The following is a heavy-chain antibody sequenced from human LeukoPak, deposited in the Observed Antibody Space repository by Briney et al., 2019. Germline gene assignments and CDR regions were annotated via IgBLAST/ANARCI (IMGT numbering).Heavy chain of an antibody. CDR3: ASLGAISDIVLMVYAPPTGF. D-gene: IGHD2-8*01. V-gene: IGHV3-30*04. Sequence: GGSLRLSCAASGFTFSSYAMHWVRQAPGKGLEWVAVISYDGSNKYYADSVKGRFTISRDNSKNTLYLQMNSLRAEDTAVYYCASLGAISDIVLMVYAPPTGFWGQGTLVTVSS. CDR2: ISYDGSNK. CDR1: GFTFSSYA. J-gene: IGHJ4*02.